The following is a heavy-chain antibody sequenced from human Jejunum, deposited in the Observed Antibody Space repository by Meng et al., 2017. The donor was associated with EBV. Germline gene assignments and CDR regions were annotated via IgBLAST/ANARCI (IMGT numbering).Heavy chain of an antibody. CDR1: GAAIRKNLSY. CDR2: FYYSGNT. V-gene: IGHV4-39*07. D-gene: IGHD6-19*01. J-gene: IGHJ5*02. Sequence: RGSGPGLGKLSRPLSPSSPVSGAAIRKNLSYWGWVRPPPGKGLEWVGTFYYSGNTYYSPSLKSRVTISVDTSKNQFSLQLNSVTAADTAVYYCARYSSSSGWLDPWGQGTLVTVSS. CDR3: ARYSSSSGWLDP.